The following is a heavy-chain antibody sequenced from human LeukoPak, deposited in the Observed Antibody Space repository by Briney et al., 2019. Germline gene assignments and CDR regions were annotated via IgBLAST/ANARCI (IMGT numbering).Heavy chain of an antibody. Sequence: SESLPLTCSVPGGSIRSTTYYSGWIRQPPGKGLEWLGSMYYSGSTYYSPALMSRVTISVDTSKNQYSLNLSAVTAADTAVYYCARLPYDILTGYYFYYYYMDVWGKGTTVTVSS. V-gene: IGHV4-39*07. CDR2: MYYSGST. CDR3: ARLPYDILTGYYFYYYYMDV. J-gene: IGHJ6*03. CDR1: GGSIRSTTYY. D-gene: IGHD3-9*01.